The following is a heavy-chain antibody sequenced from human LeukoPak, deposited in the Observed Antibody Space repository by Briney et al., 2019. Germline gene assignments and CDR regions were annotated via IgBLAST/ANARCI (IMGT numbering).Heavy chain of an antibody. Sequence: SVKVSCKASEGTFSSYAISWVRQAPGQGLEWMGGIIPIFGTANYAQKFQGRVTITTDESTSTAYMELSSLRSEDTAVYYCASTVKWELLRWGQGTLVTVSS. V-gene: IGHV1-69*05. CDR2: IIPIFGTA. J-gene: IGHJ4*02. D-gene: IGHD1-26*01. CDR1: EGTFSSYA. CDR3: ASTVKWELLR.